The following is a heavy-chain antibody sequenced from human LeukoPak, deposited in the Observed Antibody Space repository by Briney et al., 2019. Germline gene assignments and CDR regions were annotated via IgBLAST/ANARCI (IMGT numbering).Heavy chain of an antibody. D-gene: IGHD6-13*01. Sequence: ASVKVSCKASGYTFTGYYIHWVRQAPGQGLEWMGWINPKSGATNYEQKFQGRVTMTRDTSISTAYMELSRLRSDDTAVYYCARAHEGDSSSWYWWFDPWGQGTLVTVSS. CDR1: GYTFTGYY. J-gene: IGHJ5*02. CDR3: ARAHEGDSSSWYWWFDP. V-gene: IGHV1-2*02. CDR2: INPKSGAT.